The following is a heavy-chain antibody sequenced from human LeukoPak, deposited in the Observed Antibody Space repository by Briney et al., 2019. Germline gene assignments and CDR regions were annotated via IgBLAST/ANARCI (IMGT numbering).Heavy chain of an antibody. CDR3: ARVLVKTRGNYFHDDY. D-gene: IGHD2/OR15-2a*01. J-gene: IGHJ4*02. CDR1: GYTFTSYG. CDR2: ISAYDDKR. Sequence: ASVKVSCKASGYTFTSYGISWARQAPGQGLEWMGWISAYDDKRNSAQRFQDRITMTTDTSTSTSYLELRNLRSDDTAVYYCARVLVKTRGNYFHDDYWGQGTLVTVSS. V-gene: IGHV1-18*01.